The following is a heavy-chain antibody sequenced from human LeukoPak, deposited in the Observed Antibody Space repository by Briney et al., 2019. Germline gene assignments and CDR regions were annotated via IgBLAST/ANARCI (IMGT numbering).Heavy chain of an antibody. CDR1: GFTFSSYA. V-gene: IGHV3-64*01. Sequence: PGGSLRLSCAASGFTFSSYAMHWVRQAPGKGLEYVSAISSNGGSTYYANSVKGRFTISRDNSKNTLYLQMGSLRAEDMAVYYCAKVGSTLGRYDAFDIWGQGTMVTVSS. CDR2: ISSNGGST. J-gene: IGHJ3*02. CDR3: AKVGSTLGRYDAFDI.